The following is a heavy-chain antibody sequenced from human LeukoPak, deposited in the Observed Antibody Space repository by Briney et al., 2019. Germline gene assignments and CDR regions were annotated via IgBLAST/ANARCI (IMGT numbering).Heavy chain of an antibody. V-gene: IGHV6-1*01. CDR3: TRAFLYSSSSTFDY. D-gene: IGHD6-13*01. J-gene: IGHJ4*02. CDR1: GDSVSSNSAA. CDR2: TFHRSKWYN. Sequence: SQTLSLTCAISGDSVSSNSAAWNWVRQSPSRGLEWLGRTFHRSKWYNDYAVFVKSRITVNPDTSENQFSLQLNSVTPEDTAVYYCTRAFLYSSSSTFDYWGQGTLVTVSS.